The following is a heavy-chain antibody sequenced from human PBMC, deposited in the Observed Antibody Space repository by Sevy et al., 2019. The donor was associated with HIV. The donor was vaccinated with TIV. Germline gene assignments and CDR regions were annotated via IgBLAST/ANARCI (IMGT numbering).Heavy chain of an antibody. CDR3: ARDSGYSSSWYYYYGMDV. V-gene: IGHV3-7*03. CDR1: GFTFSSYW. J-gene: IGHJ6*02. D-gene: IGHD6-13*01. CDR2: IKRDGSEK. Sequence: GGSLRLSCAASGFTFSSYWMSWVRQAPGKGLEWVANIKRDGSEKYYVDSVKGRFTISRDNAKNSLYLQMNSLRAEDTAVYYCARDSGYSSSWYYYYGMDVWGQGTTVTVSS.